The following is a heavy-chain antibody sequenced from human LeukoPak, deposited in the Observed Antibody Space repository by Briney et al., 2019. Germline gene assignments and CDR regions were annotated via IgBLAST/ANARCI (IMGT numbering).Heavy chain of an antibody. J-gene: IGHJ4*02. D-gene: IGHD3-10*01. V-gene: IGHV3-30*04. CDR2: ISYDGSNK. CDR1: GFTFSSYA. Sequence: GGSLRLSCAASGFTFSSYAMHWVRQAPGKGLEGVAVISYDGSNKYYADSVKGRFTISRDNSKNTLYLQMNSLRAEDTAVYYCARSMVRGVTSDDYWGQGTLVTVSS. CDR3: ARSMVRGVTSDDY.